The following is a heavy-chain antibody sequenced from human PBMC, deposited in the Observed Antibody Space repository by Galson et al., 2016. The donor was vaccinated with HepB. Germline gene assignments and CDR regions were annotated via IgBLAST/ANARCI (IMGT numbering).Heavy chain of an antibody. CDR1: GFTFSDYY. D-gene: IGHD3-16*01. Sequence: SLRLSCAASGFTFSDYYMSWIRQAPGKGLEWISYISRSSSYIIYADSVKGRFTISRDDAMNSLYLQMNSLRAEDTAVYYCAREGRGAYSNTIDSWGQGTLVTVSS. CDR2: ISRSSSYI. J-gene: IGHJ4*02. V-gene: IGHV3-11*06. CDR3: AREGRGAYSNTIDS.